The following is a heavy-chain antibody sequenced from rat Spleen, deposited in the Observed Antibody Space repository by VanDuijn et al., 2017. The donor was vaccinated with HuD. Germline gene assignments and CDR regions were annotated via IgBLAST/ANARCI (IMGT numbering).Heavy chain of an antibody. V-gene: IGHV5-19*01. D-gene: IGHD1-11*01. CDR2: ISPSGGNT. CDR1: GFTFRNYG. CDR3: ATDYFGGYVLDA. J-gene: IGHJ4*01. Sequence: EVQLVESGGGLVQPGRSLTVSCAASGFTFRNYGMHWIRQAPTKGLEWVASISPSGGNTYYRDSVKGRFTISRDNEKITPYLQMDSLRSEDTATYYCATDYFGGYVLDAWGQGTSVTVSS.